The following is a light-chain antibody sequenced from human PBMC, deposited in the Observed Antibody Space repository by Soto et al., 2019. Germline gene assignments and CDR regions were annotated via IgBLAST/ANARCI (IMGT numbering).Light chain of an antibody. CDR3: CSYAGSSVV. Sequence: QSALTQPASVSGSPGQSITISCTGTSSDVGCYNLVSWYQHHPGKAPKLMIYEVTKRPSGVSNRFSGSKSGNTASLTISGLQAEDEADYHCCSYAGSSVVFGGGTKLTVL. CDR2: EVT. J-gene: IGLJ2*01. CDR1: SSDVGCYNL. V-gene: IGLV2-23*02.